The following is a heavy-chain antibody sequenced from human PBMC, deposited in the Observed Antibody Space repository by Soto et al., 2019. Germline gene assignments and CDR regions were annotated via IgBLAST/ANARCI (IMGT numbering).Heavy chain of an antibody. CDR3: AKDNGNYGSGTFSH. V-gene: IGHV3-23*01. CDR2: VSGTGDST. J-gene: IGHJ4*02. D-gene: IGHD3-10*01. CDR1: GFTVTSYA. Sequence: EVHLLESGGGLVPPGGSLRLSCAASGFTVTSYAMSWVRQAPGKGLEWVSLVSGTGDSTHYANSVRGRFTISRDDSKATLYLQMSGLRAEETAVYYCAKDNGNYGSGTFSHWGQGTLVTVSS.